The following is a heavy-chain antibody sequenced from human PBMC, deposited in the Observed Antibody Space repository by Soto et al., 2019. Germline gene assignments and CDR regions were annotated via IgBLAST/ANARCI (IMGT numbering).Heavy chain of an antibody. CDR1: GGSFSGYY. Sequence: SETLSLTCAVYGGSFSGYYWSWIRQPPGKGLEWIGEINHSGSTNYNPSLKSRVTISVDTSKNQFSLKLSSVTAADTAVYYCARVRRLRQQLVSGWFDPWGQGTLVTVSS. CDR3: ARVRRLRQQLVSGWFDP. D-gene: IGHD6-13*01. CDR2: INHSGST. V-gene: IGHV4-34*01. J-gene: IGHJ5*02.